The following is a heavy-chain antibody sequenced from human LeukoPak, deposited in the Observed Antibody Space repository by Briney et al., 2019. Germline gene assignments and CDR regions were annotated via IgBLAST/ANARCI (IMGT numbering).Heavy chain of an antibody. CDR1: GFTFTTYG. D-gene: IGHD3-22*01. J-gene: IGHJ3*02. Sequence: GRSLRLSCAVSGFTFTTYGMHWVRQAPGKGLEWVAVIWYDGNNIYYADSVKGRFTISRDNSKNTLYLQMNSLRAEDTAMYYCAREYYDNSGGEDAFDIWGPGTMVTVSS. CDR3: AREYYDNSGGEDAFDI. CDR2: IWYDGNNI. V-gene: IGHV3-33*01.